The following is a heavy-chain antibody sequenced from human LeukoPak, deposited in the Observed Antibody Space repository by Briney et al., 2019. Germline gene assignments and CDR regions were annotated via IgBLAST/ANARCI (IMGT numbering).Heavy chain of an antibody. J-gene: IGHJ3*02. CDR2: IYYSGST. D-gene: IGHD3-10*01. CDR3: ARESMYSSVGSYGFDI. CDR1: GGSTSSYY. Sequence: SETLSLTCTVAGGSTSSYYWNLIRQPPGNELESIGNIYYSGSTNYNPYLKSRVTISIDTSKNQFSLKVNSAIAADTAVYYCARESMYSSVGSYGFDIWGQGTMVTVSS. V-gene: IGHV4-59*01.